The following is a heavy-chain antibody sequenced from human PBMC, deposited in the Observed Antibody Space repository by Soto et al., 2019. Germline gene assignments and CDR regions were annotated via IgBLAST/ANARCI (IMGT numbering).Heavy chain of an antibody. CDR1: GYTFTNSG. CDR2: IRVNNGDT. CDR3: ARGRSSYKRQNDY. J-gene: IGHJ4*02. Sequence: ASVKVSCKASGYTFTNSGFSGVRQAPGQGLEWVGWIRVNNGDTHYAQKLQGRVAMTRNTSISTAYMELSSLRSEDTAVYYCARGRSSYKRQNDYWAQGTLVTVSS. D-gene: IGHD6-6*01. V-gene: IGHV1-18*01.